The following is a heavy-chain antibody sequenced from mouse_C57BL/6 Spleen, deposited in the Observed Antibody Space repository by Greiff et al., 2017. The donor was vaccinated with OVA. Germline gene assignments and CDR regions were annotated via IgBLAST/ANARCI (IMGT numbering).Heavy chain of an antibody. J-gene: IGHJ2*01. CDR1: GYAFTNYL. CDR2: INPGSGGT. Sequence: VQLQQSGAELVRPGTSVKVSCKASGYAFTNYLIEWVKQRPGQGLEWIGVINPGSGGTNYNEKFKGKATLTADKSSSTAYMQLSSLTSEDSAVYFCARNEGLITTVEYYFDYWGQGTTLTVSS. V-gene: IGHV1-54*01. D-gene: IGHD1-1*01. CDR3: ARNEGLITTVEYYFDY.